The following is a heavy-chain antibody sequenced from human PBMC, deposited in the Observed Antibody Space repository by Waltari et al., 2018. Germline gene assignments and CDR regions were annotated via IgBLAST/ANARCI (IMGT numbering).Heavy chain of an antibody. V-gene: IGHV4-34*01. J-gene: IGHJ4*02. CDR3: ARHNIVGATPFDY. Sequence: QVQLQQWGAGLLKPSETLSLTCAVYGGSFSGYYWGWIRQPPGKGLEWIGEINHSGSTNYNPSLKSRVTISVDTSKNQFSLKLSSVTAADTAVYYCARHNIVGATPFDYWGQGTLVTVSS. D-gene: IGHD1-26*01. CDR2: INHSGST. CDR1: GGSFSGYY.